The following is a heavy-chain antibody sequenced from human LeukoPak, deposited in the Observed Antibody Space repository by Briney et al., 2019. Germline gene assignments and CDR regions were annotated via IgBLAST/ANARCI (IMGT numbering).Heavy chain of an antibody. CDR3: ARVSSVWIKDYYYYMDV. CDR1: GYTFTGYY. CDR2: INPNSGGT. J-gene: IGHJ6*03. V-gene: IGHV1-2*02. D-gene: IGHD5-12*01. Sequence: ASVKVSCKASGYTFTGYYMHWVRQAPGQGLEWMGWINPNSGGTNYAQKFQGRVTMTRDTSISTAYMELSRLRSDDTAVYYCARVSSVWIKDYYYYMDVWGKGTTVTVSS.